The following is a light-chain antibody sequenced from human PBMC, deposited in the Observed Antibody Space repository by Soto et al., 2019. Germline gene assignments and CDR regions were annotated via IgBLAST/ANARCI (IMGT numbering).Light chain of an antibody. J-gene: IGKJ1*01. CDR3: QQCNNYPWT. V-gene: IGKV1-5*03. CDR1: QYIHNY. Sequence: DIQMTQSPSTLSASVGDRVTITCRASQYIHNYLAWYQQKPGEAPKLLIYEAANLESGVPSRFSGCGTGTEFTLTISSLQPDDFATYYCQQCNNYPWTFGQGTRVEI. CDR2: EAA.